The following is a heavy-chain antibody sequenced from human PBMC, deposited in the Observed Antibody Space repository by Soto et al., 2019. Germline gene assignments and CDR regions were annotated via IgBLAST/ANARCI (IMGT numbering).Heavy chain of an antibody. Sequence: SVKVSCKASGAPFTTYPLTWVRRPLGQGFGWMGGIMPIFGTANYAQKFQDRVTITAYESTSTAYMELSSLRSEDTAVYYCARNYDFWSGYPNHYGMAVWGQGTTVTVSS. V-gene: IGHV1-69*13. J-gene: IGHJ6*02. CDR2: IMPIFGTA. CDR3: ARNYDFWSGYPNHYGMAV. D-gene: IGHD3-3*01. CDR1: GAPFTTYP.